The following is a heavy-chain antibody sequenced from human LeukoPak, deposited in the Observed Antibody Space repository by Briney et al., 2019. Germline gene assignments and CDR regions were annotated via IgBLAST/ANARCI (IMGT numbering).Heavy chain of an antibody. CDR2: ISVYDGNT. CDR3: ARVRTWLDP. J-gene: IGHJ5*02. V-gene: IGHV1-18*01. CDR1: GYTFTSFG. Sequence: ASVKVSCKASGYTFTSFGISWVRQAPGQGLEWMGWISVYDGNTNYAQNFQGRISMTTDTSTSTAYMELRSLRSDDTAMYYCARVRTWLDPWGQGTLVTVS.